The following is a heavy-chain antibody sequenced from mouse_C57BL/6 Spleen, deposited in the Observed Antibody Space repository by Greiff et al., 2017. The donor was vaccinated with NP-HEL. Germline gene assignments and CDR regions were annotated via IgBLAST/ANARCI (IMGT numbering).Heavy chain of an antibody. D-gene: IGHD2-2*01. V-gene: IGHV1-82*01. J-gene: IGHJ1*03. CDR3: ARYTMVTTHWYFDV. CDR1: GYAFSSSW. Sequence: QVQLQQSGPELVKPGASVKISCKASGYAFSSSWMNWVTQRPGKGLEWIGRIYPGDGDTNYNGKFKGKATLTADKSSSTAYMQLSSLTSEDSAVYFCARYTMVTTHWYFDVWGTGTTVTVSS. CDR2: IYPGDGDT.